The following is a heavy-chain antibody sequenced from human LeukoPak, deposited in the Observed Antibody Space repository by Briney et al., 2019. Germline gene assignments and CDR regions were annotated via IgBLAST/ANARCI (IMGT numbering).Heavy chain of an antibody. J-gene: IGHJ1*01. CDR1: GFTFSDHE. CDR2: ISSSSSTI. D-gene: IGHD3-10*01. CDR3: AKSLDRKSWFVFRH. V-gene: IGHV3-48*03. Sequence: GGSLRLSCAASGFTFSDHEMLWVRQAPGKGLEWVSYISSSSSTIHYADSVKGRFIISRDNAKKSLFLQMNSLRAEDTAIYYCAKSLDRKSWFVFRHWGQGTLVTVSS.